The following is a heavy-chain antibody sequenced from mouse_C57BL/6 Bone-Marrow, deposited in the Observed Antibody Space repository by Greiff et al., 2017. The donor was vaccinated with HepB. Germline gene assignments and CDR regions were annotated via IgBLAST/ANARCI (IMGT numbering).Heavy chain of an antibody. V-gene: IGHV7-1*01. CDR1: GFTFSDFY. Sequence: EVQGVESGGGLVQSGRSLRLSCATSGFTFSDFYMEWVRQAPGKGLEWIAASRNKANDYTTEYSASVKGRFIVSRDTSQSILYLQMNALRAEDTAIYYCARDAPGYFDVWGTGTTVTVSS. CDR3: ARDAPGYFDV. CDR2: SRNKANDYTT. J-gene: IGHJ1*03.